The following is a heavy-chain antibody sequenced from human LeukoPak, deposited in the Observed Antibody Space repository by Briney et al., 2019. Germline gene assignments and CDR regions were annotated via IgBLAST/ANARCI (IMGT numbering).Heavy chain of an antibody. Sequence: LSLTCTVSGGSISSSSYYWGWIRQPPGKGLEWVSYISSSGSTLHYADSVKGRFTISRDSAKSSLYLQLNSLRDEDTAVYYCAREYSSSSGKALDYWGQGTLVTVSS. J-gene: IGHJ4*02. CDR2: ISSSGSTL. CDR3: AREYSSSSGKALDY. D-gene: IGHD6-6*01. V-gene: IGHV3-11*04. CDR1: GGSISSSSYY.